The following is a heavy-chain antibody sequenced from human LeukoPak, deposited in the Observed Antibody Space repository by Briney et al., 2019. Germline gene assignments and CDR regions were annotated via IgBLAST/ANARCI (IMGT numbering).Heavy chain of an antibody. J-gene: IGHJ1*01. Sequence: GGSLRLSCEASGFTFSTYAMSWVRQAPGKGLEWVSTVTSAGNTYYPDSVKGRFTISRVNSQNTLYLQMNSLRAEDTAVYYCAKGMLRGPTPFFQHWGQGTLVTVSS. CDR3: AKGMLRGPTPFFQH. CDR2: VTSAGNT. D-gene: IGHD3-10*01. CDR1: GFTFSTYA. V-gene: IGHV3-23*01.